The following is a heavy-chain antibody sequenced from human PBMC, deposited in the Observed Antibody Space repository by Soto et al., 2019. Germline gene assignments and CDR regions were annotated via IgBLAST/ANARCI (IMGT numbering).Heavy chain of an antibody. D-gene: IGHD3-10*01. V-gene: IGHV1-69*02. CDR3: ARVEGNPYGSGSYYNENWFDP. CDR2: IIPILGIA. J-gene: IGHJ5*02. CDR1: GGTFSSYT. Sequence: SVKVSCKASGGTFSSYTISWVRQAPGQGLEWMGRIIPILGIANYAQKFQGRVTITADKSTSTAYMELSSLRSEDTAVYYCARVEGNPYGSGSYYNENWFDPWGQGTLVTVSS.